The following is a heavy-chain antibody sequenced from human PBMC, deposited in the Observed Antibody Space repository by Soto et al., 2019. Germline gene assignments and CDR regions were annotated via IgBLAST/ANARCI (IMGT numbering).Heavy chain of an antibody. Sequence: LSLTFTVSGASISRSPYCWAWIRQPPGKGLEWVGSLCYSGNYYRPSLKSRVTISVDTSKNQLSLNLSSVTAADTAIYYCSRRAPEGFDPWGQGTLVTVSS. CDR2: LCYSGN. V-gene: IGHV4-39*01. J-gene: IGHJ5*02. CDR3: SRRAPEGFDP. CDR1: GASISRSPYC.